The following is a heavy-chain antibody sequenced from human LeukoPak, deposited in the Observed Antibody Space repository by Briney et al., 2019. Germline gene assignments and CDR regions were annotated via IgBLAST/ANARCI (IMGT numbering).Heavy chain of an antibody. CDR1: GFTFSSYG. V-gene: IGHV3-33*01. J-gene: IGHJ4*02. CDR2: IWYDGSKI. D-gene: IGHD6-19*01. Sequence: GGSLRLSCVASGFTFSSYGMHWVRQAPGKGLEWVAVIWYDGSKIYYADSVKGRFTISRDNSKNTLYLQMNSLRAEDTAVYYCARHKQWLVPSFDYWGQGTLVTVSS. CDR3: ARHKQWLVPSFDY.